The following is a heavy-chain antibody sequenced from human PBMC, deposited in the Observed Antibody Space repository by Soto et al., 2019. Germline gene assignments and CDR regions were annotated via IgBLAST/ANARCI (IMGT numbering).Heavy chain of an antibody. D-gene: IGHD3-3*01. J-gene: IGHJ4*02. CDR2: ISGSDGKT. CDR1: GFSFGSYA. V-gene: IGHV3-23*01. CDR3: ARWSYLDY. Sequence: LRLSCAASGFSFGSYALSWVRQAPGKGLEWVSTISGSDGKTFYADSVKGRFSISRDTSQSTLYLQMDSLRADDTAMYYCARWSYLDYWGQGTRVTVSS.